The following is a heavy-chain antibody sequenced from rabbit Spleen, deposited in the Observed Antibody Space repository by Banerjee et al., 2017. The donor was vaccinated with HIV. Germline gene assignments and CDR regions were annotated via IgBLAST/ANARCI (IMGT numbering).Heavy chain of an antibody. V-gene: IGHV1S45*01. Sequence: QEQLVESGGGLVKPGASLTLTCIASGVSFSDNSYMCWVRQAPGKGLEWIACIDSGSSGFTYFASWAKGRFTISKTSSTTVTLQMTSLTAADTATYFCARGGYDINYAYVTGLWGPGTLVTVS. D-gene: IGHD6-1*01. CDR3: ARGGYDINYAYVTGL. J-gene: IGHJ4*01. CDR2: IDSGSSGFT. CDR1: GVSFSDNSY.